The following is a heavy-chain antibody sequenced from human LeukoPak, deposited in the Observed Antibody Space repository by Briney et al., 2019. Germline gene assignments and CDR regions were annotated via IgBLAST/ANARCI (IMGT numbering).Heavy chain of an antibody. V-gene: IGHV3-23*01. CDR2: ISGSGGST. J-gene: IGHJ4*02. CDR1: GFTFSSYA. CDR3: APLSDTAMVRYGY. D-gene: IGHD5-18*01. Sequence: PGGSLRLSCAAPGFTFSSYAMSWVRQAPGKGLEWVSAISGSGGSTYYADSVKGRFTISRDNSKNTLYLQMNSLRAEDTAVYYCAPLSDTAMVRYGYWGQGTLVTVSS.